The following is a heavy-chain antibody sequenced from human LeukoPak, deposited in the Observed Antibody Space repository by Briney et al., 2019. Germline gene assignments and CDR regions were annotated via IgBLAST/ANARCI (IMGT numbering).Heavy chain of an antibody. CDR2: MNPNSGNT. Sequence: ASVKVSCKASGYTFTSTGICWVRQAPGQGLEWMGWMNPNSGNTGYAQKFQGRVTMTRNTSISTAYMELSSLRSEDTAVYYCARHRRGSPTPKQNYFDYWGQGTLVTVSS. CDR1: GYTFTSTG. CDR3: ARHRRGSPTPKQNYFDY. J-gene: IGHJ4*02. D-gene: IGHD3-10*01. V-gene: IGHV1-8*01.